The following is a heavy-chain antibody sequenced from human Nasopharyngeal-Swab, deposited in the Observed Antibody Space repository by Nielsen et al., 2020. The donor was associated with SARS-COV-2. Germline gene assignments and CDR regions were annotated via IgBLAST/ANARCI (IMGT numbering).Heavy chain of an antibody. V-gene: IGHV1-69*01. CDR2: IIPIFGTA. CDR3: ARGGITIFGVVSNLDY. D-gene: IGHD3-3*01. Sequence: WERQAPGHGLEWMGGIIPIFGTANYAQKFQGRVTITADESTSTAYMELSSLRSEDTAVYYCARGGITIFGVVSNLDYWGQGTLVTVSS. J-gene: IGHJ4*02.